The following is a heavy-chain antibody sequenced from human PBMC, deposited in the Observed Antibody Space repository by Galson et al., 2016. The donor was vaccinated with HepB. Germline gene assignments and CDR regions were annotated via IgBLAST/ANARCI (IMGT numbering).Heavy chain of an antibody. D-gene: IGHD3-3*01. J-gene: IGHJ6*02. CDR2: INAGNGNT. V-gene: IGHV1-3*01. Sequence: SVKVSCKASGYTFTNYAMHWVRQAPGQRLEWMGWINAGNGNTKYSQKFQGRVTITRDTTASTAFMEVSSLKSEDTAVYYCARGQLRCLEWVRMDVWGQGNPGHRLL. CDR3: ARGQLRCLEWVRMDV. CDR1: GYTFTNYA.